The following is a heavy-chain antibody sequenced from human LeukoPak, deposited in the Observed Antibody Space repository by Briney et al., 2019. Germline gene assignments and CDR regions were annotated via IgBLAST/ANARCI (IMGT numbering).Heavy chain of an antibody. CDR1: GYTFTAYY. J-gene: IGHJ4*02. V-gene: IGHV1-2*02. CDR2: INPDSGVT. CDR3: ARAYCSGGDCYSKSNFDS. D-gene: IGHD2-15*01. Sequence: RASVKVSCKASGYTFTAYYMHWVRQAPGQGLEWMGWINPDSGVTNYAQKFQGRVTMTRATSITTAYMELSRLRSGDTAIYYCARAYCSGGDCYSKSNFDSWGQGTLVTVSS.